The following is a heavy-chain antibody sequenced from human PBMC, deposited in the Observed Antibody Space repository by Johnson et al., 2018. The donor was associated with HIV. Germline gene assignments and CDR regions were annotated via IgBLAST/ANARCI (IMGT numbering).Heavy chain of an antibody. Sequence: VQLVESGGGLIQPGGSLRLSCAASGFTVSSNYMSWVRQAPGKGLEWVSVIYSGGSTYYADSVKGRFTIPRDNSQNTLYLQMNSLRAENTAVYYCAKDLGDAVGTTHDAFDIWGQGTMVTVSS. J-gene: IGHJ3*02. CDR2: IYSGGST. CDR1: GFTVSSNY. D-gene: IGHD1-26*01. V-gene: IGHV3-66*03. CDR3: AKDLGDAVGTTHDAFDI.